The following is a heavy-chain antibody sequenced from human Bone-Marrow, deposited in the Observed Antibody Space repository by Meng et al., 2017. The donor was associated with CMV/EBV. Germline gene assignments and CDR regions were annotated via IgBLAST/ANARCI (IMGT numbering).Heavy chain of an antibody. V-gene: IGHV3-23*01. CDR2: ITTSGGGA. CDR1: GFTFSNYD. D-gene: IGHD3-16*01. CDR3: AKHIPFGDL. Sequence: GESLKISCAVSGFTFSNYDMSWVRQAPGRGLEWVSSITTSGGGAYYADSVKGRVTISRNNSKNTLYLQMNSLRAEDTAVYYCAKHIPFGDLWGQGTLVTVSS. J-gene: IGHJ4*02.